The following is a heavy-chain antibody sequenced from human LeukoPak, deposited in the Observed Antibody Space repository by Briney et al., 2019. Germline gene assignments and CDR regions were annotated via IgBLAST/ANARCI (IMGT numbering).Heavy chain of an antibody. V-gene: IGHV3-15*01. CDR3: TTEMATVTTLADY. CDR1: GFTFSNSW. CDR2: IKSKTHGGTT. Sequence: GGSLRLSCAASGFTFSNSWMRWVRQAPGKGLEWVGRIKSKTHGGTTDYAAPVEGRFTISRDDSKNTLYLQMNSLKTEDTAVYYCTTEMATVTTLADYWGQGTLVTVSS. J-gene: IGHJ4*02. D-gene: IGHD4-17*01.